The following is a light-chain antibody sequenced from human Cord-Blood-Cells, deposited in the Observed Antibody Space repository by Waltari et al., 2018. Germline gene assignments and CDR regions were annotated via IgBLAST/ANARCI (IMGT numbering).Light chain of an antibody. Sequence: DIVMTQSPDSLAVSLGERATINCKSSQSVLHSSNNKNYLAWYQQKPGQPPKLLIYWASTRESRVPDQFSGRRSVTDFTLTIGSLQADDVAVYYGQQYYSTPRTFGQVTKVEIK. J-gene: IGKJ1*01. V-gene: IGKV4-1*01. CDR2: WAS. CDR3: QQYYSTPRT. CDR1: QSVLHSSNNKNY.